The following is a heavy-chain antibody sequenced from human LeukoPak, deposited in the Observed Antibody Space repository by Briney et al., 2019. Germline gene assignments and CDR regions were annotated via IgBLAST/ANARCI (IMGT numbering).Heavy chain of an antibody. CDR3: AGVSWGFGGKEFDY. CDR1: GFTFSSYS. D-gene: IGHD3-10*01. Sequence: GGSLRLSCAASGFTFSSYSMNWVRQAPGKGLEWVSSISSSSSYIYYADSVKGRFTISRDNAKNSLYLQMNSLRAEDTAVYYCAGVSWGFGGKEFDYWGQGTLVTVSS. CDR2: ISSSSSYI. J-gene: IGHJ4*02. V-gene: IGHV3-21*01.